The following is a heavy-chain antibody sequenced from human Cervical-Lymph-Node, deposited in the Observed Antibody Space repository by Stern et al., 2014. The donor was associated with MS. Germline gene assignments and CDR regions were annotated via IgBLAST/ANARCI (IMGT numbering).Heavy chain of an antibody. D-gene: IGHD3-10*01. CDR2: IVDDRRDK. V-gene: IGHV3-30*04. J-gene: IGHJ4*02. Sequence: VQLVESGGGVVQPGGSLRLSCAASGFAFRRYALHWVRQAPGQGLEWVALIVDDRRDKYYTDCVKGRFTISRDNSNNTVDLEMNSLRPEDTAVYYCAKGGSESFEDWGQGSLVTVSS. CDR1: GFAFRRYA. CDR3: AKGGSESFED.